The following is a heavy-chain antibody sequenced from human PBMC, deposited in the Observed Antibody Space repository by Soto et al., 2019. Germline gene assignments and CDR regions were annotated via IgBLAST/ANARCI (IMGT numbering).Heavy chain of an antibody. CDR1: GGSISSGGYY. V-gene: IGHV4-31*03. J-gene: IGHJ6*04. D-gene: IGHD3-10*01. Sequence: QVQLQESGPGLVKPSQTLSLTCTVSGGSISSGGYYWSWIRQHPGKGLEWIGYIYYSGSTSYNPSLESRVTLSVDTATNQFSLKLRSVTAADTAVYYGARDPRYYYGSGTPKGTDVWVKGTTVTVSS. CDR3: ARDPRYYYGSGTPKGTDV. CDR2: IYYSGST.